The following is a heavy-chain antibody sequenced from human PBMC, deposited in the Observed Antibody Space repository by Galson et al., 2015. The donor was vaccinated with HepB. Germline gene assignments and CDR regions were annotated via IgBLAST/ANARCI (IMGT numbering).Heavy chain of an antibody. Sequence: SETLSLTCTVSGYSISSGYYWGWIRQPPGKGLEWIGSLFHSEISYYNPSLQSRVTISVDTSKNQFSLKLSSVTAADTAVYYCARIVGATPFRYFDYWGQGTLVTVSS. D-gene: IGHD1-26*01. J-gene: IGHJ4*02. CDR3: ARIVGATPFRYFDY. V-gene: IGHV4-38-2*02. CDR1: GYSISSGYY. CDR2: LFHSEIS.